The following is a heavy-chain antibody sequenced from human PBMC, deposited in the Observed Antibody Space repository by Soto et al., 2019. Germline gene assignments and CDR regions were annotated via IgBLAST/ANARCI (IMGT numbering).Heavy chain of an antibody. CDR2: ISWNSGSI. V-gene: IGHV3-9*01. Sequence: EVQLVESGGGLVQPGRSLILSCAASGFTFDDYAMHWLRQAPGKGLEWVSGISWNSGSIGYADSVKGRFTISRDNAKNSMYLQMNSLRAEDTALYYCAKASSLSHLLWFGEYYYYYGMDVWGQGTTVTVSS. CDR1: GFTFDDYA. D-gene: IGHD3-10*01. CDR3: AKASSLSHLLWFGEYYYYYGMDV. J-gene: IGHJ6*02.